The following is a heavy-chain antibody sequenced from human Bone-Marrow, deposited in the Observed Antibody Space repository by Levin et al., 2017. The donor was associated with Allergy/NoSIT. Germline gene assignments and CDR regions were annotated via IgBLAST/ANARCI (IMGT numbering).Heavy chain of an antibody. CDR2: VFYSGTT. Sequence: TTSETLSLTCTVSGASIRNYDHWWSWIRQSPGKGLEWIGYVFYSGTTYYSPSLESRVTMSEDTSNNQFSLRLRSVTAADTAVYYCVRGYSYGSPYSSGYYWFDNWGQGILITVSS. CDR3: VRGYSYGSPYSSGYYWFDN. V-gene: IGHV4-30-4*01. D-gene: IGHD5-18*01. CDR1: GASIRNYDHW. J-gene: IGHJ4*02.